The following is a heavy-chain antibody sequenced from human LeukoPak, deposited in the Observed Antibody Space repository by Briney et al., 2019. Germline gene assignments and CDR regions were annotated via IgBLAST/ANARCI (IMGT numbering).Heavy chain of an antibody. CDR3: ARDPEGGSYYDYYYGMDV. V-gene: IGHV3-21*01. CDR1: GFTFSSYS. Sequence: PGGSLRLSCAASGFTFSSYSMNWVRQAPGKGLEWVSSISSSSSYIYYADSVKGRFTISRDNAKNSLYLQMNSLRAEDTAVYYCARDPEGGSYYDYYYGMDVWGQGTTVTVSS. J-gene: IGHJ6*02. CDR2: ISSSSSYI. D-gene: IGHD1-26*01.